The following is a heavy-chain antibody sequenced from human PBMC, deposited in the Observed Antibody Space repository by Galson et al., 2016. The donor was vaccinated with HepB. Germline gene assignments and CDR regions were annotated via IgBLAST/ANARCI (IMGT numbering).Heavy chain of an antibody. D-gene: IGHD1-26*01. Sequence: CAISGDSVSSDRATWNWIRQSPSRGLEWLGRTYYRSQWFNNYADSVKTRITINPDTSKNQFSLQLNSVTPEDTAVYYRAREWEYSDFRGTASYYYYFMDVWGKGITVTVSS. CDR1: GDSVSSDRAT. CDR3: AREWEYSDFRGTASYYYYFMDV. J-gene: IGHJ6*03. V-gene: IGHV6-1*01. CDR2: TYYRSQWFN.